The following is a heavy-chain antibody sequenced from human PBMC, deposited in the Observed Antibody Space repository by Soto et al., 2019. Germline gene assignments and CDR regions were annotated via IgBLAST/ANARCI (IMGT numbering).Heavy chain of an antibody. CDR2: IYYSGST. V-gene: IGHV4-59*12. D-gene: IGHD4-17*01. CDR3: ASFDGDYDAFDI. Sequence: SETLSLTCTVSGGPISSYYWSWIRQSPGKGLEWIGYIYYSGSTNYNPSLKSRVTISVDTSKNQFSLKLSSVTAADTAVYYCASFDGDYDAFDIWGQGTMVTVSS. CDR1: GGPISSYY. J-gene: IGHJ3*02.